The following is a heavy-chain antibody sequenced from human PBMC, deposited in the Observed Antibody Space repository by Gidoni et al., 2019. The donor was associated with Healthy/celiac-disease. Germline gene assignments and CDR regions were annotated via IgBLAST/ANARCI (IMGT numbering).Heavy chain of an antibody. CDR1: GFTFSSYG. CDR2: IWYDGSNK. V-gene: IGHV3-33*01. Sequence: QVQLVESGGGVVQPGRSLRLSCAASGFTFSSYGMHWVRQAPGKGLEWVAVIWYDGSNKYYADSVKGRFTISRDNSKNTLYLQMNSLRAEDTAVYYCARDSISDYYDSSGQFDYWGQGTLVTVSS. D-gene: IGHD3-22*01. CDR3: ARDSISDYYDSSGQFDY. J-gene: IGHJ4*02.